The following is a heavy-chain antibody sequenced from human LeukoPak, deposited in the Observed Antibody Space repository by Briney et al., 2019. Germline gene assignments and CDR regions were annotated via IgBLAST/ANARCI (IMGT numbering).Heavy chain of an antibody. CDR2: IRYDGSNK. J-gene: IGHJ4*02. V-gene: IGHV3-30*02. Sequence: GGSLRLSCAVSGFTFSNAWMSWVRQAPGKGLEWVAFIRYDGSNKYYADSVKGRFTISRDNSKNTLYLQMNSLRAEDTAVYYCANGANQDFWSGYSHTDFDYWGQGTLVTVSS. CDR3: ANGANQDFWSGYSHTDFDY. CDR1: GFTFSNAW. D-gene: IGHD3-3*01.